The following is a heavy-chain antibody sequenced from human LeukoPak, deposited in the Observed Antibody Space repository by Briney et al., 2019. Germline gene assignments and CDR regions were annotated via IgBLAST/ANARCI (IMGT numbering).Heavy chain of an antibody. CDR1: GFSFDSYA. V-gene: IGHV3-23*01. CDR2: ITGTGGNT. D-gene: IGHD3-10*01. Sequence: GGSLRLSCEGSGFSFDSYAMSWVRQSPGKGLEWVSAITGTGGNTYHADSVKDRFTISRDNSKNTVYLQLNSLRAEDTAIYYCAKVHGSGNYRFDCWGQGTLVTVSS. J-gene: IGHJ4*02. CDR3: AKVHGSGNYRFDC.